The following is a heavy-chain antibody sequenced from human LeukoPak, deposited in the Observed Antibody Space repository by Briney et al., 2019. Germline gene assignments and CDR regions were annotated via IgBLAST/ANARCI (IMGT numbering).Heavy chain of an antibody. D-gene: IGHD3-10*01. Sequence: ASVKVSCKASGYTFTSYGISWVRQAPGQGLEWMGWISAYNGNTNYAQKLQGRVTMTTDTSTSTAYMELRSPRSDDTAVYYCALILWFGELSGGFDYWGQGTLVTVSS. CDR1: GYTFTSYG. J-gene: IGHJ4*02. CDR3: ALILWFGELSGGFDY. CDR2: ISAYNGNT. V-gene: IGHV1-18*01.